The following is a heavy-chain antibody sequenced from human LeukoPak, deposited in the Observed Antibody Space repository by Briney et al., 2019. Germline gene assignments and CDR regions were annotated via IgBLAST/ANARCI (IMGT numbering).Heavy chain of an antibody. CDR2: IYYSGIT. Sequence: SETLSLTCTVSGVSISSSSYYWGCIRQPPGKGREWIGYIYYSGITYYNPSLKSRVTMSLDTSDKQFSLKMSSVTAADTAMYYCGKVGGDYNSWGQGTLVSVSS. V-gene: IGHV4-31*03. CDR3: GKVGGDYNS. J-gene: IGHJ4*02. D-gene: IGHD2-21*02. CDR1: GVSISSSSYY.